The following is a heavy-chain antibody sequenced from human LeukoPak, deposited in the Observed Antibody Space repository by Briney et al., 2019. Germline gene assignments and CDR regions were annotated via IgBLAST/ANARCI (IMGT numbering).Heavy chain of an antibody. V-gene: IGHV3-21*01. D-gene: IGHD3-22*01. Sequence: PGGSLRLSCAASGFTFSSYSMNWVRQAPGKGLEWVSSISSSSSYIYYADSVKGRFTISRDNAKNSLYLQMNNLRAEDTAVYYCARHYYDSSGYLDAFDIWDQGTMDTV. J-gene: IGHJ3*02. CDR2: ISSSSSYI. CDR1: GFTFSSYS. CDR3: ARHYYDSSGYLDAFDI.